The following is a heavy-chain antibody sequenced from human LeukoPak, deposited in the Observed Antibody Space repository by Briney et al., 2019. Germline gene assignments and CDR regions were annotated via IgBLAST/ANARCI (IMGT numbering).Heavy chain of an antibody. J-gene: IGHJ4*02. CDR1: AFTFSSYE. D-gene: IGHD3-10*01. V-gene: IGHV3-48*03. CDR3: AREWFKTHDY. CDR2: ISSSGSTK. Sequence: GGSLGLSCAASAFTFSSYEMNWVRQAPGKGLEWVSYISSSGSTKHYADSVKGRFTISRDNAKNSLYLQMNSLRAEDTAVYYCAREWFKTHDYWGQGTLVTVSS.